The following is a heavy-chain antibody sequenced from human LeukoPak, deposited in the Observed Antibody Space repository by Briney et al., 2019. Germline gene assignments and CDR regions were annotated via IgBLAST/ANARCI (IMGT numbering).Heavy chain of an antibody. CDR3: AKDGALGSSGYPDY. CDR1: GFTFDDYA. CDR2: ISWNSGSI. D-gene: IGHD3-22*01. J-gene: IGHJ4*02. V-gene: IGHV3-9*01. Sequence: PGRSLRLSCAASGFTFDDYAMHWVRQAPGKGLEWVSGISWNSGSIGYADSVKGRFTISRDNAKNSLYLQMNSLRAEDTALYYCAKDGALGSSGYPDYWGQGTLVTVSS.